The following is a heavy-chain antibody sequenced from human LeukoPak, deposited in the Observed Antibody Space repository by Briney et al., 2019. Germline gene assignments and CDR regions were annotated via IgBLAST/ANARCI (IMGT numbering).Heavy chain of an antibody. CDR1: GYSYTSYW. CDR3: ASTPRSGYYYIDTDY. J-gene: IGHJ4*02. D-gene: IGHD3-22*01. V-gene: IGHV5-10-1*01. Sequence: GKSLKISCKGSGYSYTSYWISWVRPMPGKGLEWMGRIDPSDSYTNYSPSFQGHVTISADKSISTAYLQWSSLKASDTAMYYCASTPRSGYYYIDTDYWGQGTLVTVSS. CDR2: IDPSDSYT.